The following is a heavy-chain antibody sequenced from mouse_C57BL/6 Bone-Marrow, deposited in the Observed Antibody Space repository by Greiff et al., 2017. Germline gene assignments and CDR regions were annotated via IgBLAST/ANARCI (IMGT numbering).Heavy chain of an antibody. CDR1: GFSLPSYG. CDR2: IWSGGST. J-gene: IGHJ1*03. V-gene: IGHV2-2*01. D-gene: IGHD2-4*01. CDR3: ARKNYDYEGYFDV. Sequence: QVPVKQSGPGLVQPSQSLSITCTVSGFSLPSYGVHWVRQSPGKGLEWLGVIWSGGSTDDNAAFISRLSISKDNSKSQVFFKLNRLQADDTAIYYCARKNYDYEGYFDVWGTGTTVTVSS.